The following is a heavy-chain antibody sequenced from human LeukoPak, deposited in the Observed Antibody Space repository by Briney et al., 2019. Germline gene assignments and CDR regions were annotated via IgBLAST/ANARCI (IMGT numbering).Heavy chain of an antibody. CDR1: GFSVSNYY. J-gene: IGHJ4*02. Sequence: GGSLRLSCAASGFSVSNYYMSWVRQAPGKGLEWVSVIYSGGNTYYTDSVKGRFTISRDNPKNTVFLQMGSLRGEDTAVYYCARDEGIAARPEFFFDYWGQGTLVTVSS. CDR2: IYSGGNT. CDR3: ARDEGIAARPEFFFDY. V-gene: IGHV3-53*01. D-gene: IGHD6-6*01.